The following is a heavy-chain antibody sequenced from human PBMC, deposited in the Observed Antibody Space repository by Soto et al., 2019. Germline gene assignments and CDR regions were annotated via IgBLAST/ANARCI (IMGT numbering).Heavy chain of an antibody. Sequence: QVQLVQSGAEVKKPGASVKVSCKASGYTFTSYGISWVRQAPGQGLEWVAVIWYDGSNKYYADSVKGRFTISRDNSKNTLYLQMNSLRAEDTAVYYCAREGYGDYDYYYGMDVWGQGTTVTVSS. D-gene: IGHD4-17*01. CDR3: AREGYGDYDYYYGMDV. CDR1: GYTFTSYG. CDR2: IWYDGSNK. J-gene: IGHJ6*02. V-gene: IGHV3-33*01.